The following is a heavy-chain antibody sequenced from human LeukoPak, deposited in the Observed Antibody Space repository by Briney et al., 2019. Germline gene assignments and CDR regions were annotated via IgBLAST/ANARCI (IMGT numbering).Heavy chain of an antibody. J-gene: IGHJ6*02. D-gene: IGHD1-26*01. Sequence: SVKVSCKASGGTFSSYAISWMRQAPGQGLEWMGGIIPIFGTANYAQKFQGRVTITADESTSTAYMELSSLRSEDTAVYYCATIIVGNYYYYGMDVWGQGTTVTVSS. CDR3: ATIIVGNYYYYGMDV. CDR2: IIPIFGTA. V-gene: IGHV1-69*13. CDR1: GGTFSSYA.